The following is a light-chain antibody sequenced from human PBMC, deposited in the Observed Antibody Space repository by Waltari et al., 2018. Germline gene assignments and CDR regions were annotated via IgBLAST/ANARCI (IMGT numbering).Light chain of an antibody. CDR2: RNN. CDR1: SNNVGNQG. J-gene: IGLJ1*01. V-gene: IGLV10-54*04. Sequence: QAGLTQPPSVSKGLRQTATLSCTGNSNNVGNQGAAWLQQHQGQPPKLLSYRNNNRPPGIADRCSASMSGNTASLTITGLQPEDEADYYCSAWDSDLRGYVFGTGTKVTVL. CDR3: SAWDSDLRGYV.